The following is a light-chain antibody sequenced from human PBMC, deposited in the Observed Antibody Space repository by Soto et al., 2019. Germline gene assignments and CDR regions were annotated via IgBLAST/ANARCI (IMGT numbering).Light chain of an antibody. Sequence: DIQMTQSPSTLSASVGDRVTITCRASQSITNWLAWYQQKPGKAPTLLIYDASSLESGVPSRFSGCGSGTEFTLTISSLQPDDFATYYCQQYNIYLSTFGQGTKLEIK. J-gene: IGKJ2*01. CDR1: QSITNW. V-gene: IGKV1-5*01. CDR2: DAS. CDR3: QQYNIYLST.